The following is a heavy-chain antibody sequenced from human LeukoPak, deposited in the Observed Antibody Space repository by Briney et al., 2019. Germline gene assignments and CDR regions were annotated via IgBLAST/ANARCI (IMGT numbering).Heavy chain of an antibody. D-gene: IGHD3-10*01. Sequence: GGSLRLSCAASGFTFSSYSMNWVRQAPGKGLEWVSAISGSGSTTYYADSVKGRFTISRDNSKNTLYLQMSSLRAEDTAVYYCAKVGDYYGSGKYSNFDYWGQGTLVTVSS. V-gene: IGHV3-23*01. J-gene: IGHJ4*02. CDR3: AKVGDYYGSGKYSNFDY. CDR2: ISGSGSTT. CDR1: GFTFSSYS.